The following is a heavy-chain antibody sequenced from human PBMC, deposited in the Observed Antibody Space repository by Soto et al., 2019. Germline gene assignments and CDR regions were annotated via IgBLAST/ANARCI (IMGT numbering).Heavy chain of an antibody. CDR2: IYYSGST. Sequence: SETLSLTCTVSGGSVSSGSYYWICMRQPPWKGLEWIGYIYYSGSTNYNPSLKSRVTISVDTSKNQFSLKLSSVTAADTAVYYCARDPLGATPMDVWGQGTAVTVSS. V-gene: IGHV4-61*01. CDR3: ARDPLGATPMDV. J-gene: IGHJ6*02. D-gene: IGHD1-26*01. CDR1: GGSVSSGSYY.